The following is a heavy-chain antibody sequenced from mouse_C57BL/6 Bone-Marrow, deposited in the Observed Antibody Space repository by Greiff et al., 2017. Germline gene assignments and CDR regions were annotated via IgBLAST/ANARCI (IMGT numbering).Heavy chain of an antibody. V-gene: IGHV15-2*01. J-gene: IGHJ1*03. D-gene: IGHD1-1*01. Sequence: LQESGSELRSPGSSVKLSCKDFDSEVFPIAYMSWVRQKPGHGFEWIGGILPSIGRTIYGEKFEDKATLDADTLSNTAYLELNSLTSEDSAIYYCARGPYYYGSSNWYFDVWGTGTTVTVSS. CDR3: ARGPYYYGSSNWYFDV. CDR2: ILPSIGRT. CDR1: DSEVFPIAY.